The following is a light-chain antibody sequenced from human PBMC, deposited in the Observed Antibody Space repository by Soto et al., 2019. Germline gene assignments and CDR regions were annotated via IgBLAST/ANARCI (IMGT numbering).Light chain of an antibody. V-gene: IGKV1-17*01. CDR3: LQNNTYPWT. CDR1: QGIRND. J-gene: IGKJ1*01. CDR2: SAS. Sequence: DIQMTQSPSSLSASVGDRVTITCRASQGIRNDLNWYQQKPGRAPKRLIYSASSLQSGVPSRFSGSGYGTEFTLTISSLQPEDFATYYCLQNNTYPWTFGQGTKVDIK.